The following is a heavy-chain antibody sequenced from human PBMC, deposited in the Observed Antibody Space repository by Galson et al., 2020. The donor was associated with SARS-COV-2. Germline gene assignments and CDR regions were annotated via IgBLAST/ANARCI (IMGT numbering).Heavy chain of an antibody. V-gene: IGHV4-31*03. CDR3: ARCLLVGGGPPDYFDY. Sequence: SEPLSLTCTVSGGSLSSGGYYSRWIRQHPGKGLEWTGYIYYSGSTYYNPSLKSRVTISVDTSKNQFPLKLSSVTAADTAVYYCARCLLVGGGPPDYFDYWGQGTLVTVSS. J-gene: IGHJ4*02. CDR1: GGSLSSGGYY. D-gene: IGHD2-15*01. CDR2: IYYSGST.